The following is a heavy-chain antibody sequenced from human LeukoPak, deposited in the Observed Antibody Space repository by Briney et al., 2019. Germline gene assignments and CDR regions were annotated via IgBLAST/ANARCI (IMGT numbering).Heavy chain of an antibody. CDR1: GGTFSSYA. D-gene: IGHD3-22*01. CDR3: ASNYYDSSGDFDY. J-gene: IGHJ4*02. V-gene: IGHV1-69*13. Sequence: SVKVSCKASGGTFSSYAISWVRQAPGQGLEWMGGIIPIFGTANYAQKFQGRVTITADESTSTAYMELSSLRSEDTAVYYCASNYYDSSGDFDYWGQGTLVTVSS. CDR2: IIPIFGTA.